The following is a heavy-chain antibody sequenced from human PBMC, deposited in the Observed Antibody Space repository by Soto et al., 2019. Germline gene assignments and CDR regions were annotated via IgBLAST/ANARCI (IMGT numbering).Heavy chain of an antibody. CDR1: GFTFSNAW. V-gene: IGHV3-15*01. CDR2: IKSKTDGGTT. D-gene: IGHD4-17*01. CDR3: TTDYGVYRRPAFST. J-gene: IGHJ1*01. Sequence: GSLRLSCAASGFTFSNAWMSWVRQAPWKGLEWVGRIKSKTDGGTTDYAAPVKGRFTISRDDSKNTLYLEMNSLKTEDTAVYYCTTDYGVYRRPAFSTWGHGTRVTDPS.